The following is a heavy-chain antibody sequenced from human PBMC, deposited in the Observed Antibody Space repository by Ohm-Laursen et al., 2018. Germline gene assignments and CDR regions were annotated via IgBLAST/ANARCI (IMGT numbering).Heavy chain of an antibody. CDR1: GFSLSTSGVG. J-gene: IGHJ5*02. D-gene: IGHD3-3*01. Sequence: TQTLTLTCTFSGFSLSTSGVGVGWIRQPPGKALDWLALIYWNDDKRYSPSLKSRLTFTKDTSKSQVVLTMTNMDPVDTATYYCARVKERRIFGVVTRKYNWFDPWGQGTLVTVSS. CDR3: ARVKERRIFGVVTRKYNWFDP. CDR2: IYWNDDK. V-gene: IGHV2-5*01.